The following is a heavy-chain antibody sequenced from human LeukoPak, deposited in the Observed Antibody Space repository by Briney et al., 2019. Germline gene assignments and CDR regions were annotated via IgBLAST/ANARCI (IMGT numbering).Heavy chain of an antibody. Sequence: ASVKVSCKASGGTFSSYAISWVRQAPGQGLEWMGRIVPIFGIANYAQKFQGRVTITADKSTSTAYMELSSLRSEDTAVYYCARDLGTYDSSGYIPFPYFDYWGQGTLSPSPQ. CDR2: IVPIFGIA. CDR3: ARDLGTYDSSGYIPFPYFDY. V-gene: IGHV1-69*04. D-gene: IGHD3-22*01. J-gene: IGHJ4*02. CDR1: GGTFSSYA.